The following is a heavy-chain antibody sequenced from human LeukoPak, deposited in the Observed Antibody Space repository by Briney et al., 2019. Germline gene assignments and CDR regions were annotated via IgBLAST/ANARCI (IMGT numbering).Heavy chain of an antibody. CDR1: VRTFSSYA. Sequence: SVKVSCKASVRTFSSYAISWVRQAPGQGLEWMGGTIPIFGTANYAQKFQGRVTITAGESTSTAYMELSSLRSEDTAVYYCATGAVPAASGYWGQGTLVTVSS. CDR2: TIPIFGTA. CDR3: ATGAVPAASGY. J-gene: IGHJ4*02. D-gene: IGHD2-2*01. V-gene: IGHV1-69*13.